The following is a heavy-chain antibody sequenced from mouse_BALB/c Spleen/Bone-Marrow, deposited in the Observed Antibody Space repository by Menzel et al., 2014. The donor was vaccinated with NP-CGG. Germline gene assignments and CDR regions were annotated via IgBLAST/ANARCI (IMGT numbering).Heavy chain of an antibody. CDR1: GYIFTSYY. V-gene: IGHV1S81*02. J-gene: IGHJ1*01. D-gene: IGHD2-1*01. CDR2: INPSNGGT. CDR3: TRSYYGNCFDG. Sequence: QVRLQQSGAGPVKPGASVKLSCKASGYIFTSYYMYRVKQRPGQGLEWIGEINPSNGGTNFNEKFKSKAKLTVDKSSSTAYMQLSSLASEDSAVYCCTRSYYGNCFDGWGAGTTVTGSS.